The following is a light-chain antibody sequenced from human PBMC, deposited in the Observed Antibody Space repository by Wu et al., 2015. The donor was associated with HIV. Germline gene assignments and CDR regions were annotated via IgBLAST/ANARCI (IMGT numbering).Light chain of an antibody. Sequence: DIQMTQSPSTLSASVGDRVTITCRASQSIGSWLAWYQQKPGKAPKLLIYKASSLEGGVPSRFSGSGSGTEFTLTISSLQPDDFATYYCLQDNSNSWAFGQGTKVEMK. CDR1: QSIGSW. V-gene: IGKV1-5*03. J-gene: IGKJ1*01. CDR3: LQDNSNSWA. CDR2: KAS.